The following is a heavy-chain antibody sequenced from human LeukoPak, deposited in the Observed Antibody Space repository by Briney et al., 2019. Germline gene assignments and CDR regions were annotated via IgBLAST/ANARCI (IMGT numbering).Heavy chain of an antibody. Sequence: GASVKVSCKASRGTFSSYAISWVRQAPGQGLEWMGRIIPIFGTANYAQKFQGRVTITTDESTSTAYMELSRLRSEDTGVYYCARVYYYDSSGSYYFDYWGQGTLVTVSS. CDR3: ARVYYYDSSGSYYFDY. D-gene: IGHD3-22*01. J-gene: IGHJ4*02. CDR2: IIPIFGTA. V-gene: IGHV1-69*05. CDR1: RGTFSSYA.